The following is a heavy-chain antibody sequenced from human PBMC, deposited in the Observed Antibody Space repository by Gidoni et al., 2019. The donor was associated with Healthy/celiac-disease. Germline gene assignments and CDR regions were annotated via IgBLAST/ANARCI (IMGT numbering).Heavy chain of an antibody. CDR2: IKSKTDGGTT. CDR1: SVSNAW. CDR3: TTAPYFVVVPAASQSPDAFDI. D-gene: IGHD2-2*01. Sequence: SVSNAWMNWVRQAPGKGLEWVGRIKSKTDGGTTDYAAPVKGRFTSSRDDSKNTLYLQMNSLKTEDTAVYYCTTAPYFVVVPAASQSPDAFDIWGQGTMVTVSS. V-gene: IGHV3-15*07. J-gene: IGHJ3*02.